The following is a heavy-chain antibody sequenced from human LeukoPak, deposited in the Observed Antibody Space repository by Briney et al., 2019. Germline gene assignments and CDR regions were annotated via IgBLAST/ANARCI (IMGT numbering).Heavy chain of an antibody. V-gene: IGHV1-18*04. Sequence: ASVKVSCKASGYTFTGYYMHWVRQAPGQGLEWMGWISAYNGNTNYAQKLQGRVTMTTDTSTSTAYMELRSLRSDDTAVYYCASRLAAAGTGGWFDPWGQGTLVTVSS. CDR3: ASRLAAAGTGGWFDP. CDR1: GYTFTGYY. CDR2: ISAYNGNT. J-gene: IGHJ5*02. D-gene: IGHD6-13*01.